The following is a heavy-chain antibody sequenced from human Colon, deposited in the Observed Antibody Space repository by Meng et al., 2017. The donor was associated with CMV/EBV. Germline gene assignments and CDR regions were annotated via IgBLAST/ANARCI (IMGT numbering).Heavy chain of an antibody. CDR1: GYSFTSYW. CDR2: IYPGDSDT. CDR3: ARQNSGGYNPTPNGFDY. V-gene: IGHV5-51*01. J-gene: IGHJ4*02. Sequence: KVSCKGSGYSFTSYWIGWVRQMPGKGLEWMGIIYPGDSDTRYSPSFQGQVTISADKSISTAYLQWSSLKASDTAMYYCARQNSGGYNPTPNGFDYWGQGTLVTVSS. D-gene: IGHD1-26*01.